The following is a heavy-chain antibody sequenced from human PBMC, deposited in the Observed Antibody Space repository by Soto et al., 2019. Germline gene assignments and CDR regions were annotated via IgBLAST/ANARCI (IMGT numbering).Heavy chain of an antibody. CDR2: INPNSGGT. J-gene: IGHJ4*02. Sequence: AASVKVSCKASGYTFTGYDMHWVRQAPGQGLEWMGWINPNSGGTNYAQKFQGRVTMTRDTSISTAYMELSRLRSDDTAVYYCASSTETIVVVPAAIQDADFDYWGQGTLVTVSS. D-gene: IGHD2-2*02. V-gene: IGHV1-2*02. CDR3: ASSTETIVVVPAAIQDADFDY. CDR1: GYTFTGYD.